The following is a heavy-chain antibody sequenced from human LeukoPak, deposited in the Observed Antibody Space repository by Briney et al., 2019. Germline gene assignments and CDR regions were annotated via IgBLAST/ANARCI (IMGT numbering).Heavy chain of an antibody. D-gene: IGHD6-25*01. Sequence: SETLSLTCTVSGDSISSSNYYWGWIRPPPGKGLEWIGSIYYSGSTYYNPSLKSRVTISVDTSKKQFSLKLSSVTAADTAVYYCARGIAAAMLYYFDYWGEGSLVTVSS. J-gene: IGHJ4*02. V-gene: IGHV4-39*01. CDR3: ARGIAAAMLYYFDY. CDR2: IYYSGST. CDR1: GDSISSSNYY.